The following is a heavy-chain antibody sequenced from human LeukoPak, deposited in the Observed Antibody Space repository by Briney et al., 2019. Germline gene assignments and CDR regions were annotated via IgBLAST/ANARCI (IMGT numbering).Heavy chain of an antibody. CDR3: ARDITMIAAFDP. Sequence: SETLSLTCTVSGGSISSNSYYWGWIRQPPGKGLEWIGSIYYSGSTYYNPSLKSRVTISVDTSKNQFSLKLSSVTAADTAVYYCARDITMIAAFDPWGQGTLVTVSS. J-gene: IGHJ5*02. D-gene: IGHD3-22*01. CDR1: GGSISSNSYY. V-gene: IGHV4-39*07. CDR2: IYYSGST.